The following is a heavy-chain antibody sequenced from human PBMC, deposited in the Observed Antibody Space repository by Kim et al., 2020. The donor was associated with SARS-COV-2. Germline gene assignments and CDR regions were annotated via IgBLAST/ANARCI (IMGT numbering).Heavy chain of an antibody. CDR2: ISYDGSNK. CDR3: AKAAYDSSGYYGY. Sequence: GGSLRLSCAASGFTFSSYGMHWVRQAPGKGLEWVAVISYDGSNKYYADSVKGRFTISRDNSKNTLYLQMNSLRAEDTAVYYCAKAAYDSSGYYGYWGQGTLVTVSS. CDR1: GFTFSSYG. D-gene: IGHD3-22*01. V-gene: IGHV3-30*18. J-gene: IGHJ4*02.